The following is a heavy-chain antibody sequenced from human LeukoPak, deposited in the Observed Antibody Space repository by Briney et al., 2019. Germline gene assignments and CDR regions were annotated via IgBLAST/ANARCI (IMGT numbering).Heavy chain of an antibody. CDR2: IIPIFSTA. CDR3: AREGLGLS. Sequence: SVKVSCKASGGTFSSYAISWVRQAPGQGLEWMGGIIPIFSTANYAQKFQGRATITADESTSTAYMELSSLRSEDTAVYYCAREGLGLSWGQGTLVTVSS. CDR1: GGTFSSYA. D-gene: IGHD3-10*01. J-gene: IGHJ4*02. V-gene: IGHV1-69*13.